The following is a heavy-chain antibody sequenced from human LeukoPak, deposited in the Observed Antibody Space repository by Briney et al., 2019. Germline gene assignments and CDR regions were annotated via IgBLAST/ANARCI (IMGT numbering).Heavy chain of an antibody. J-gene: IGHJ4*02. CDR2: ISVSGNT. CDR1: GFTLSSYA. V-gene: IGHV3-23*01. CDR3: AKAPVTTCSGAYCYPFDY. Sequence: GGSLRLSCAASGFTLSSYAMSWVRQAPGKVLEWVSAISVSGNTYHADSVKGRFTISRDSSKNTLYLQMNRLRAEDAAVYDCAKAPVTTCSGAYCYPFDYWGQGTLVTVSS. D-gene: IGHD2-21*01.